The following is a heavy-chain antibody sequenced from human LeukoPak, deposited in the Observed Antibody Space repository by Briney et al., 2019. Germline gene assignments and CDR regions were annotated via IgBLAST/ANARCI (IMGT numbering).Heavy chain of an antibody. CDR2: INPNSGGT. CDR1: GYTFTGYY. CDR3: ARGDWNYVPYFDY. D-gene: IGHD1-7*01. Sequence: ASVTVSCKASGYTFTGYYMHWVRQAPGQGLEWMGWINPNSGGTNYAQKFQGRVTMTRDTSISTAYMELSRLRSDDTAVYYCARGDWNYVPYFDYWGQGTLVTVSS. J-gene: IGHJ4*02. V-gene: IGHV1-2*02.